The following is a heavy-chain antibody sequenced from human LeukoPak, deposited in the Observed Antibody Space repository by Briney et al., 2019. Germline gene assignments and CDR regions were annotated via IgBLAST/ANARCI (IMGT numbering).Heavy chain of an antibody. CDR3: ARDRVATTFWGSLYYYYGMDV. CDR2: TSSGSSTI. CDR1: GFTFSSYS. Sequence: GGSLRLSCAASGFTFSSYSMNWVRQAPGKGLEWVSYTSSGSSTIYYADSVKGRFTISRDNAKNSLYLQMNSLRAEDTAVYYCARDRVATTFWGSLYYYYGMDVWGQGTTVTVSS. D-gene: IGHD3-16*01. J-gene: IGHJ6*02. V-gene: IGHV3-48*01.